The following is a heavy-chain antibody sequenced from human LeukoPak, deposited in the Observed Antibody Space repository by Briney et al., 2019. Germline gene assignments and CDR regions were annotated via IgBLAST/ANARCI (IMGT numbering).Heavy chain of an antibody. D-gene: IGHD2-21*02. V-gene: IGHV1-46*01. J-gene: IGHJ4*02. CDR2: INPSGGST. CDR3: ARVGAYCGGDCYYDY. CDR1: GYTFISYY. Sequence: ASVKVSCKTSGYTFISYYMHWVRQAPGQGLEWMGIINPSGGSTSYAQKFQGRVTVTRDTSTSTVYMELSSLRSEDTAVYYCARVGAYCGGDCYYDYWGQGTLVTVSS.